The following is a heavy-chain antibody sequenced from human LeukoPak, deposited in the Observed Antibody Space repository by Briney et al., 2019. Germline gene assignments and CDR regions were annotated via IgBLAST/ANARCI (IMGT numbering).Heavy chain of an antibody. V-gene: IGHV4-34*01. J-gene: IGHJ4*02. D-gene: IGHD4-17*01. CDR3: ARDGLNVPRLTRGSN. CDR2: INHSGST. CDR1: GGSFSGYY. Sequence: PSETLSLTCAVYGGSFSGYYWSWIRQPPGKGLEWIGEINHSGSTNYNPSLKSRVTISVDTSKNQFSLKLSSVTAADTAVYYCARDGLNVPRLTRGSNWGQGTLVTVSS.